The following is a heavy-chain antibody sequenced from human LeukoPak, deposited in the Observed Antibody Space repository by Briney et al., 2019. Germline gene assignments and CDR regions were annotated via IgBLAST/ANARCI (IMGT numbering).Heavy chain of an antibody. CDR1: GFTFNNYG. V-gene: IGHV3-33*06. D-gene: IGHD1-26*01. CDR3: AKDGVQWGEVFDY. CDR2: IWYDGSNK. J-gene: IGHJ4*02. Sequence: PGGSLRLSCAASGFTFNNYGMHWVRQAPGKGLEWMALIWYDGSNKYYADSVKGRFTISRDNSKNTLYLQMNSLRAEDTAVYYCAKDGVQWGEVFDYWGQGTLVTVSS.